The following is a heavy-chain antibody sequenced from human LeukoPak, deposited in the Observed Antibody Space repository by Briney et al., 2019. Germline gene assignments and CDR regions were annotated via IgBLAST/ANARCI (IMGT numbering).Heavy chain of an antibody. CDR2: FDPEDGEA. J-gene: IGHJ4*02. V-gene: IGHV1-24*01. CDR1: GYTLTELS. Sequence: ASVKVSCKISGYTLTELSIHWVRQAPGKGLECMGGFDPEDGEAIYAQKFQGRVTMTEDTSTDTTYMELSSLRSDDTAVYYCATGAPYCSGSRCYSFDFWGQGTLVTVSS. CDR3: ATGAPYCSGSRCYSFDF. D-gene: IGHD2-15*01.